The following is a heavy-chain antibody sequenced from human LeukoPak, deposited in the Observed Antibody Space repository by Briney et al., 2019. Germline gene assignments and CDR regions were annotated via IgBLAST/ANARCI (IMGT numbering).Heavy chain of an antibody. CDR2: MTTNSGNT. CDR3: AREASGGRKQGWFVP. V-gene: IGHV1-8*03. D-gene: IGHD2-15*01. Sequence: ASVKVSCKASRYTLTSYDTNWVRQATGQGLESMGWMTTNSGNTGYAQKFQGRVTITRNTSIRTAYMELCSLRSEDTAVYYCAREASGGRKQGWFVPWGQGTLVTVSS. J-gene: IGHJ5*02. CDR1: RYTLTSYD.